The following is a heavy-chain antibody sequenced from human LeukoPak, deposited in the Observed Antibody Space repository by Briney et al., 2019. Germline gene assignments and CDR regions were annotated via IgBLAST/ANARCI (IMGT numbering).Heavy chain of an antibody. Sequence: PSGTQSLTCAVYGGSFSGYYWSWIRQPPGKGLEWIGEINHSGSTNYNPSLKSRVTISVDTSKNQFSLKLSSVTAADTAVYYCARGLAAAGSPGYYFDYWGQGTPVTVSS. D-gene: IGHD6-13*01. CDR2: INHSGST. J-gene: IGHJ4*02. V-gene: IGHV4-34*01. CDR1: GGSFSGYY. CDR3: ARGLAAAGSPGYYFDY.